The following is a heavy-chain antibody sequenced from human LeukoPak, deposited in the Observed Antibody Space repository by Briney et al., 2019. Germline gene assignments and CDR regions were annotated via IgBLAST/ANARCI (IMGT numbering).Heavy chain of an antibody. D-gene: IGHD3-3*01. CDR3: ARRVYYDFWSGYYVQGFERDYFDYYYMDV. CDR1: GYTFTSYG. J-gene: IGHJ6*03. V-gene: IGHV1-18*01. CDR2: ISAYNGNT. Sequence: ASVKVSCKASGYTFTSYGISWVRQAPGQGLEWMGWISAYNGNTNYAQKLQGRVTMTTDTSTSTAYMELRSLRSDDTAVYYCARRVYYDFWSGYYVQGFERDYFDYYYMDVWGKGTTVTVSS.